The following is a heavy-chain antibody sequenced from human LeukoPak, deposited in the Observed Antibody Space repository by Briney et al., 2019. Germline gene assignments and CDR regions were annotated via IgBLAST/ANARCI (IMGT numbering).Heavy chain of an antibody. V-gene: IGHV3-23*01. CDR2: ISGSGGST. Sequence: HGVSLRLSCAASGVTFSRNAMSWVRQAPGKGLEWVSAISGSGGSTYYADSVKGRFTISRDNSKNTLYLQMNSLRAEDTAVYYCAKGPYGSGSYDWGQGTLVTVSS. J-gene: IGHJ4*02. CDR1: GVTFSRNA. D-gene: IGHD3-10*01. CDR3: AKGPYGSGSYD.